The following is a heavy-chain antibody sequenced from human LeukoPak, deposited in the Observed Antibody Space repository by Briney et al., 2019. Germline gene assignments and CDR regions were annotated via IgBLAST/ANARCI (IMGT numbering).Heavy chain of an antibody. CDR3: ARVMSGAFEY. CDR1: GFTFSSYW. J-gene: IGHJ4*02. D-gene: IGHD3-3*01. V-gene: IGHV3-7*04. CDR2: IKQDGSEK. Sequence: PGGSLRLSCAASGFTFSSYWMTWVRQAPGKGLEWVAYIKQDGSEKYYVDSVKGRFTISRDNAENSLYLEVNSLRVEDTAVYYCARVMSGAFEYWGQGTLVTVSS.